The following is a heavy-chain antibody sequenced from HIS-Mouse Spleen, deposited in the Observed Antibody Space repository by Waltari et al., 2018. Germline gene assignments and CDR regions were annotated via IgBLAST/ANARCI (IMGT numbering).Heavy chain of an antibody. D-gene: IGHD6-19*01. V-gene: IGHV3-30*18. Sequence: QVQLVESGGGVVQPGRSLRLSCAASGFTFSSYGMHWVRQAPGKGLEWVEVISYDGSKKYYADSVKGRFTISRDNSKNTLYLQMNSLRAEDTAVYYCAKASSGWLDYWGQGTLVTVSS. CDR2: ISYDGSKK. J-gene: IGHJ4*02. CDR3: AKASSGWLDY. CDR1: GFTFSSYG.